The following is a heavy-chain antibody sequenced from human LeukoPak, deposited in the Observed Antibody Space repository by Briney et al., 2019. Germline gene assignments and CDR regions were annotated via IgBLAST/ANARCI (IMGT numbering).Heavy chain of an antibody. D-gene: IGHD5-12*01. V-gene: IGHV1-69*04. Sequence: SVKVSCKASGGTFSSYAISWVRQAPGQGLEWMGRIIPIFGIANYAQKFQGRVTITADKSTSTAYMELSSLRSEDTAVYYCARYSGYNSSDYWGQGTLVTVSS. CDR1: GGTFSSYA. CDR2: IIPIFGIA. CDR3: ARYSGYNSSDY. J-gene: IGHJ4*02.